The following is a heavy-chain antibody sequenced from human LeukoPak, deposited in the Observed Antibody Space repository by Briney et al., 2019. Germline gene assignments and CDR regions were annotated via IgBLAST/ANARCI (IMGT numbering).Heavy chain of an antibody. D-gene: IGHD6-13*01. CDR1: GFSLSSSGVG. CDR2: IYWDDDK. V-gene: IGHV2-5*02. CDR3: VHCPPRSSWFH. Sequence: SGPTLVKPTPTLTLTCTFSGFSLSSSGVGVGWIRQPPVKALECLALIYWDDDKRYSPSLKSRLTITKDTSKNEVVLTMTSMDPVDTATYYCVHCPPRSSWFHWGQGTLVTVSS. J-gene: IGHJ4*02.